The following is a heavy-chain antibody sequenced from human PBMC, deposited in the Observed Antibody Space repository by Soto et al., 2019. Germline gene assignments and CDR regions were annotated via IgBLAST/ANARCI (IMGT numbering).Heavy chain of an antibody. CDR1: GFTFSSYA. V-gene: IGHV3-23*01. Sequence: GGSLRLSCAASGFTFSSYAMTWVRQAPGKGLDWVSIVSYNGGDTYYADSVKGRFTISRDNSKDTVDLQMNGLRAEDTAVYYCARYIRGPTVYYFDFWGPGVLVTVSS. CDR2: VSYNGGDT. D-gene: IGHD1-1*01. CDR3: ARYIRGPTVYYFDF. J-gene: IGHJ4*02.